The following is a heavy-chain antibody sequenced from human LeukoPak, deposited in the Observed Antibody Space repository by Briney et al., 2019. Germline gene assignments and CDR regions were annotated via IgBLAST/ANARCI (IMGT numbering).Heavy chain of an antibody. V-gene: IGHV4-61*02. CDR1: GGSISSGSYY. Sequence: SETLSLTCTVSGGSISSGSYYWSWIRQPAGKGPEWIGRIYSSGSTNYNPSLKSRVTISVDTSKNQFSLKLSSVTAADTAVYYCARDRYCYDSRGSIKAFDIWGQGTMVTVSS. D-gene: IGHD3-22*01. CDR3: ARDRYCYDSRGSIKAFDI. CDR2: IYSSGST. J-gene: IGHJ3*02.